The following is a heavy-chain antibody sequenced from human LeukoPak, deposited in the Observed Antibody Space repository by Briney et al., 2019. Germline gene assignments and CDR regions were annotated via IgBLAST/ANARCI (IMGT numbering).Heavy chain of an antibody. CDR2: IYYSGST. V-gene: IGHV4-59*01. CDR1: GGSISSYY. J-gene: IGHJ5*02. CDR3: ARVSCGGDCYSNWFDP. Sequence: SETLSLTCTVSGGSISSYYWSWIRQPPGKGLEWIGYIYYSGSTNYNPSLKSRVTISVDTSKNQFSLKLSSVTAADTAVYYCARVSCGGDCYSNWFDPWGQGTLVTVSS. D-gene: IGHD2-21*02.